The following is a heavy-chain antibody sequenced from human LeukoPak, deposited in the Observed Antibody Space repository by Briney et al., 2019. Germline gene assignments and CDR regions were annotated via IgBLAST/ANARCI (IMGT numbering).Heavy chain of an antibody. CDR2: IIPIFGTA. D-gene: IGHD5-24*01. Sequence: SVKLSCKASRGTFSSYAISWVRQAPGQGLEWMGRIIPIFGTANYAQKFQGRVTITTDESTSTAYMGLSSLRSEDTAVYYCARDAGRDGYNLSEYWGQGTLVTVSS. CDR1: RGTFSSYA. V-gene: IGHV1-69*05. J-gene: IGHJ4*02. CDR3: ARDAGRDGYNLSEY.